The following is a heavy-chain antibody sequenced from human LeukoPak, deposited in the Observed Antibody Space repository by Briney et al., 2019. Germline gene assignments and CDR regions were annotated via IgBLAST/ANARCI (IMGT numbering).Heavy chain of an antibody. Sequence: ASVKVSFKAAGYTFTSYGISWVRQAPGQGLEWMGWIGAYNGNTNYAQKLQGRVTMTTDTSTSTAYMELRSLRSDDTAVYYCARDSRWEPPDYWGQGTLVTVSS. CDR1: GYTFTSYG. CDR2: IGAYNGNT. V-gene: IGHV1-18*01. J-gene: IGHJ4*02. D-gene: IGHD1-26*01. CDR3: ARDSRWEPPDY.